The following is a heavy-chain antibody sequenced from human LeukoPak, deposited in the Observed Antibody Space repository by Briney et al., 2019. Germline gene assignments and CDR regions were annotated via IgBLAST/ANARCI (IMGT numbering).Heavy chain of an antibody. J-gene: IGHJ4*02. Sequence: SVKVSCKASGGTFSSYAISWVRQAPGQGLEWMGGIIPIFGTANYAQKFQGRVTITTDESTSTAYMELSSLRSEDTAVYYCARERSGCSSTSCYQFDYWRQGTLVTVSS. D-gene: IGHD2-2*01. CDR3: ARERSGCSSTSCYQFDY. CDR1: GGTFSSYA. CDR2: IIPIFGTA. V-gene: IGHV1-69*05.